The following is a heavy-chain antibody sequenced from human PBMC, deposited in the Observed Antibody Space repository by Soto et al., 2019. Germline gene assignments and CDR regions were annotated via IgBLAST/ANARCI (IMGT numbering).Heavy chain of an antibody. CDR1: GASISSGAYY. Sequence: QVQLQESGPGLVKPTQTLSLTCTVSGASISSGAYYCSWIRHFPGKGLEWIGDISYRGITHYNPSLNSRVTISRDTSENLFSLKVNSVTAADTAVYYCASMSATGTRWFDFWGQGTLVTVSS. CDR3: ASMSATGTRWFDF. V-gene: IGHV4-31*03. CDR2: ISYRGIT. J-gene: IGHJ5*01. D-gene: IGHD3-9*01.